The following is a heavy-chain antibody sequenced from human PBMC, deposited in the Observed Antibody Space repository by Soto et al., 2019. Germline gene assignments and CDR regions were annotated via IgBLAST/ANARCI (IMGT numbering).Heavy chain of an antibody. CDR3: SRGGRAYRSGWSYYFDY. J-gene: IGHJ4*02. CDR1: GGSFSGYY. Sequence: SETLSLTCAAYGGSFSGYYWSWIRQPPGKGLEWIGEINHSGSTNYNPSLKSRVTISVDTSKNQFSLKLSSVTAADTAVYFCSRGGRAYRSGWSYYFDYRGQGTLVTVSS. V-gene: IGHV4-34*01. D-gene: IGHD6-19*01. CDR2: INHSGST.